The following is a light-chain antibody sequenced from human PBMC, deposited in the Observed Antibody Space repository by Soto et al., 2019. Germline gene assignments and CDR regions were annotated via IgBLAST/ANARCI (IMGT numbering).Light chain of an antibody. CDR2: GAS. CDR3: HQRQSWPRT. Sequence: EIVMTQSPATLSVSPGERVTLSCRASQFVSNSLAWYQQRPGQPPRLLIYGASTRAAGIPARFSASGSGTDFTLTISDVQPEDFALYYCHQRQSWPRTFGQGTKVDIK. J-gene: IGKJ1*01. CDR1: QFVSNS. V-gene: IGKV3D-15*01.